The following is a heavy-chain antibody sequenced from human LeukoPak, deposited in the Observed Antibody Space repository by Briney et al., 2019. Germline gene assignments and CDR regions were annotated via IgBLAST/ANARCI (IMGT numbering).Heavy chain of an antibody. V-gene: IGHV1-69*13. D-gene: IGHD2-2*01. J-gene: IGHJ6*02. CDR1: GGTFSSYA. CDR3: ARAFGPAASSPPYYYYYGMDV. Sequence: SVKVSCKASGGTFSSYAISWVRQAPGQGLEWMGGIIPIFGTANYAQKFQGRVTITADESTSTAYMELSSLRSEDTAVYCCARAFGPAASSPPYYYYYGMDVWGQGTTVTVSS. CDR2: IIPIFGTA.